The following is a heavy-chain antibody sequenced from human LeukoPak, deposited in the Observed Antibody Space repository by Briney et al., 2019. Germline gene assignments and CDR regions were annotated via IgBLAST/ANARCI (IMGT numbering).Heavy chain of an antibody. CDR2: IRYDGSNK. CDR1: GFTFSSYG. V-gene: IGHV3-30*02. J-gene: IGHJ4*02. CDR3: ARDRSPELLPYY. Sequence: GGSLRLSCAASGFTFSSYGMHWVRQAPGKGLEWVAFIRYDGSNKYYADSVKGRFTISRDNSKNTLYLQMNSLRAEDTAVYYCARDRSPELLPYYWGQGTLVTVSS. D-gene: IGHD3-10*01.